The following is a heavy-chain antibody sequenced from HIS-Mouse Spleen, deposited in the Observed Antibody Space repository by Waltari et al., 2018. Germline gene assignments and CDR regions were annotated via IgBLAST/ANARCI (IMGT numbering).Heavy chain of an antibody. V-gene: IGHV4-39*07. CDR1: GGSISSSSYY. CDR3: AREIPYSSSWYDWYFDL. CDR2: FDYSGRT. D-gene: IGHD6-13*01. Sequence: QLQLQESGPGLVKPSETLSLTCTVSGGSISSSSYYWGWIRQPPGKGLEWIGSFDYSGRTYYNPSLKSRVTISVDTSKNQFSLKLSSVTAADTAVYYCAREIPYSSSWYDWYFDLWGRGTLVTVSS. J-gene: IGHJ2*01.